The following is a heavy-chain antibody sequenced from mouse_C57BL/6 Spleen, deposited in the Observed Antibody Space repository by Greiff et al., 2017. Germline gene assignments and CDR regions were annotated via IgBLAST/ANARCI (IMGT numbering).Heavy chain of an antibody. D-gene: IGHD2-5*01. CDR1: GFNIKDYY. CDR2: IDPEDGET. J-gene: IGHJ1*03. CDR3: ASHYSNYGGYFDV. Sequence: VHVKQSGAELVKPGASVKLSCTASGFNIKDYYMHWVKQRTEQGLEWIGRIDPEDGETKYAPKFQGKATITADTSSNTAYLQLSSLTSEDTAVYYCASHYSNYGGYFDVWGTGTTVTVSS. V-gene: IGHV14-2*01.